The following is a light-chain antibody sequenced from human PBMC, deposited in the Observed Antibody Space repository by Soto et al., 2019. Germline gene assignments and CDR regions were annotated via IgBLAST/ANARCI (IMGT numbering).Light chain of an antibody. CDR2: GVS. CDR3: QQAKTFPWT. V-gene: IGKV1-12*01. Sequence: DIQMTQSPSSLSASIGDRVTMTCRASQGLSGWLAWYQQKPGRAPKIIIFGVSTLQTGVPSRFSGSSSGTDFSLTISGLQAEDFATYYCQQAKTFPWTLGQGTKVDIK. J-gene: IGKJ1*01. CDR1: QGLSGW.